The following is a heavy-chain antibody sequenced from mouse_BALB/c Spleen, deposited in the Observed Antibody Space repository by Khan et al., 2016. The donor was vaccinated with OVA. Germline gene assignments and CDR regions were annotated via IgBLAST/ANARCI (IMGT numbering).Heavy chain of an antibody. D-gene: IGHD3-1*01. CDR1: GYTFTSYY. J-gene: IGHJ3*01. Sequence: QVQLQQSGAELVKPGASVKLSCTASGYTFTSYYIYWVQQRPGQGLEWIGGINPSNGGTYFNEKFESKDTLIVDKSSSTAFMQVSSLTSGDSAVYYCTRSGCAAFAYWGQGTLVTVSA. CDR3: TRSGCAAFAY. V-gene: IGHV1S81*02. CDR2: INPSNGGT.